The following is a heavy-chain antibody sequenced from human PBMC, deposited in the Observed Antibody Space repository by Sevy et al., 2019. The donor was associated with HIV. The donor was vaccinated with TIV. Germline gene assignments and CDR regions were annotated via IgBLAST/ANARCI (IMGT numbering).Heavy chain of an antibody. CDR2: ISSSGGST. D-gene: IGHD3-10*01. CDR1: GFTFSSYA. Sequence: GGSLRLSCAASGFTFSSYAMSWVRQAPGKGLESVSTISSSGGSTYYADSVKGRFTISRDKSKNTLNLQMNRLRADDTAVYVLAKPVFGLGSGRPYYYYGMDVWGQGNTVTVSS. CDR3: AKPVFGLGSGRPYYYYGMDV. J-gene: IGHJ6*02. V-gene: IGHV3-23*01.